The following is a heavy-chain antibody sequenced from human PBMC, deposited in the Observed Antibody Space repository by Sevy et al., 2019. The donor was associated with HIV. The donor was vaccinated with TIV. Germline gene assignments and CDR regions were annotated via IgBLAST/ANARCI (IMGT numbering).Heavy chain of an antibody. Sequence: GGSLRLSCAASGFTFSSYEMNWVRQAPGKGLEWVSYISSSGSTIYYADSVKGRFTISRDNPKNSLYLQMNSLRAEDRAVYYCVREGGYCSSTSCYTPGSVYVYYGMDVWGQGTTVTVSS. CDR3: VREGGYCSSTSCYTPGSVYVYYGMDV. J-gene: IGHJ6*02. CDR1: GFTFSSYE. V-gene: IGHV3-48*03. CDR2: ISSSGSTI. D-gene: IGHD2-2*02.